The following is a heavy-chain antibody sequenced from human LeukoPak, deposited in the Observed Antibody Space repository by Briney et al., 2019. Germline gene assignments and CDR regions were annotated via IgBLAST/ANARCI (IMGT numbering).Heavy chain of an antibody. CDR3: ARRLRGYSYGPFDY. D-gene: IGHD5-18*01. CDR1: GFTFSSYS. V-gene: IGHV3-21*01. Sequence: GGSLRLSCAASGFTFSSYSMNWVRQAPGKGLEWVSSISSSSSYIYYADSVKGRFTISRDNAKNSLYLQMNSLRAEDTAVYYCARRLRGYSYGPFDYWGQGTLVTVSS. J-gene: IGHJ4*02. CDR2: ISSSSSYI.